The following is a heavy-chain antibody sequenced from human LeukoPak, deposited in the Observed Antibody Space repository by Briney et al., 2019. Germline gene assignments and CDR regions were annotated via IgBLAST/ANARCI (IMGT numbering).Heavy chain of an antibody. CDR1: GYTFTTYH. CDR3: ARAAVHYYSVMDV. CDR2: INPGDGST. D-gene: IGHD6-25*01. Sequence: VASVKVSCKASGYTFTTYHIHWVRQAPGQGLEWMGIINPGDGSTSYAQKFQGRVTVTRDTSTSTVYMDLSSLRSEDTAVYYCARAAVHYYSVMDVWGQGTTVTVFS. J-gene: IGHJ6*02. V-gene: IGHV1-46*01.